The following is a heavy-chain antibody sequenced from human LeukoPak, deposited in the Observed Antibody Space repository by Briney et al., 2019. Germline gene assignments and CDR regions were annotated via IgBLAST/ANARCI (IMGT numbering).Heavy chain of an antibody. J-gene: IGHJ4*02. D-gene: IGHD4-17*01. CDR3: ARDSAAYGAFDY. CDR1: GGSISSYY. Sequence: SETLSLTCTVSGGSISSYYWSWIRQPPGKGLEWIGYIYYSGSTNYNPSLKSRVTISVDTSKNQFSLKLSSVTAADTAVYYCARDSAAYGAFDYWGQGTLVTVSS. CDR2: IYYSGST. V-gene: IGHV4-59*12.